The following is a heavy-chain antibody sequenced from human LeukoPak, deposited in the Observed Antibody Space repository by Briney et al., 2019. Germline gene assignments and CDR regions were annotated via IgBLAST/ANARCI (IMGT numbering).Heavy chain of an antibody. J-gene: IGHJ4*02. CDR2: IYPGDSDT. CDR1: GYSFTTYW. Sequence: GESPKISCKGSGYSFTTYWIGWVRQMPGKGLEWMGIIYPGDSDTRYSPSFQGQVTISADKSISTAYLQWSSLRASDTAMYYCASAIAAAGIDYWGQGTLVTVSS. V-gene: IGHV5-51*01. CDR3: ASAIAAAGIDY. D-gene: IGHD6-13*01.